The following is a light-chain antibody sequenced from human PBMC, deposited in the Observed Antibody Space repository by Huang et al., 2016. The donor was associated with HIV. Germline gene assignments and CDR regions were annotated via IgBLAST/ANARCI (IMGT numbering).Light chain of an antibody. V-gene: IGKV3-15*01. CDR2: GST. CDR3: QQYNNWHLT. CDR1: QSVSTN. Sequence: IVMTQTPATLPVSPGGRATLSCRASQSVSTNLAWYQQKPGQTPRLIIYGSTTRATGVPDRFSGSGSGTDFTLTINSLHSEDLGIYYCQQYNNWHLTFGGGTKV. J-gene: IGKJ4*01.